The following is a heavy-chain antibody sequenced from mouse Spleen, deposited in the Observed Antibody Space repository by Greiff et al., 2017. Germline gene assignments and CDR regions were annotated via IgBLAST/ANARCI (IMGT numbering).Heavy chain of an antibody. J-gene: IGHJ4*01. CDR3: AKPHYDSGYCAMDY. Sequence: EVKLMESGGGLVKPGGSLKLSCAASGFTFSDYGMHWVRQAPEKGLEWVAYISSGSSTIYYADTVKGRFTISRDNAKNTLFLQMTSLRSEDTAMYYCAKPHYDSGYCAMDYWGQGTSVTVSS. V-gene: IGHV5-17*01. CDR1: GFTFSDYG. D-gene: IGHD1-1*01. CDR2: ISSGSSTI.